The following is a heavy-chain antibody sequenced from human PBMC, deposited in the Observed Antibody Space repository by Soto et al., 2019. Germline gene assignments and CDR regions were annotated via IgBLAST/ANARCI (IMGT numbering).Heavy chain of an antibody. Sequence: ASVKVSCKASGYTFSSIGISWVRQAPGQGLEWMGWIRPHNGNTYYAQRLQGRVTMTTDTSTSTAYMELRSLRSDDTAVYYRARDLDGSGNYYTDYWGQGTLVTVSS. V-gene: IGHV1-18*01. CDR3: ARDLDGSGNYYTDY. CDR2: IRPHNGNT. D-gene: IGHD3-10*01. CDR1: GYTFSSIG. J-gene: IGHJ4*02.